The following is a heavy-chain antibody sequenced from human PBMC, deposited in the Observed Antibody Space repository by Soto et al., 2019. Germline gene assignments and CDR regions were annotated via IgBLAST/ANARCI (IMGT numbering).Heavy chain of an antibody. Sequence: EVQLVESGGGLVKPGGSLRLSCAASGFTFSSYSMNWVRQAPGKGLEWVSSITSSSSYIYYADSVKGRFTISRDNAKNSLYLQMNSLIAEDTAVYYCARDSYCSSTSCYADAFDIWGQGTMVTVSS. D-gene: IGHD2-2*01. J-gene: IGHJ3*02. CDR1: GFTFSSYS. CDR2: ITSSSSYI. CDR3: ARDSYCSSTSCYADAFDI. V-gene: IGHV3-21*01.